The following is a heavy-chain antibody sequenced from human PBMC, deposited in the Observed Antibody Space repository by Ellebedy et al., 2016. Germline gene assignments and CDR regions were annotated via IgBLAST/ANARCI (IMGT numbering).Heavy chain of an antibody. CDR3: ARDPGGDWYFDY. CDR1: GGSISSYY. CDR2: IYYSGST. Sequence: SETLSLTXTVSGGSISSYYWSWIRQPPGKGLEWIGYIYYSGSTNYNPSLKSRVTISVDTSKNQFSLKLSSVTAADTAVHYCARDPGGDWYFDYWGQGTLVTVSS. D-gene: IGHD2-21*02. V-gene: IGHV4-59*01. J-gene: IGHJ4*02.